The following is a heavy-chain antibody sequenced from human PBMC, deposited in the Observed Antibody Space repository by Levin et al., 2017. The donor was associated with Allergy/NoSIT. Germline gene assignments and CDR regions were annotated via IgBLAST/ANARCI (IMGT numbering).Heavy chain of an antibody. J-gene: IGHJ3*02. D-gene: IGHD1-7*01. Sequence: PAASVKVSCKASGGTFSSYAISWVRQAPGQGLEWMGGIIPIFGTANYAQKFQGRVTITADKSTSTAYMELSSLRSEDTAVYYCAREAPPKLELLGSVNSAFDIWGQGTMVTVSS. CDR3: AREAPPKLELLGSVNSAFDI. CDR1: GGTFSSYA. CDR2: IIPIFGTA. V-gene: IGHV1-69*06.